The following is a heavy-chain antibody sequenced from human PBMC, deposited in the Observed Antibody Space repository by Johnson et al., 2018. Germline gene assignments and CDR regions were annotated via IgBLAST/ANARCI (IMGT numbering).Heavy chain of an antibody. CDR3: AKDRGDDACDI. V-gene: IGHV3-30*04. D-gene: IGHD3-10*01. CDR1: GFTFSSYA. CDR2: ISYDGSNK. Sequence: QVQLLESGGGVVQPGRSLRLSCAASGFTFSSYAMHWVRQAPGKGLEWVAVISYDGSNKYYAASVKGRVTISRDNSKNTLYLQMNSLRAEDTAVFYCAKDRGDDACDIWGQGTMVTVSS. J-gene: IGHJ3*02.